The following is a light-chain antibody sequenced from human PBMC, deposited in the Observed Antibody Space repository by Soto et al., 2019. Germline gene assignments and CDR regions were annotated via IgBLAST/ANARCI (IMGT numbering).Light chain of an antibody. Sequence: EIVMMQSPATLSVSPGERATLSCRASQSVTTNLAWYQQKPGQAPRLLIFGASARATGIPARFSASGSVTEFTLTISSLQSEDFAVYYCQQYLRWPQYSFGQGTKLEIK. CDR3: QQYLRWPQYS. CDR2: GAS. J-gene: IGKJ2*01. V-gene: IGKV3-15*01. CDR1: QSVTTN.